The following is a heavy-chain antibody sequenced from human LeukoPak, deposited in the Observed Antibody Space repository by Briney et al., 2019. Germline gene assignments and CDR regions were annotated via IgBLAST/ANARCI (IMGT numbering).Heavy chain of an antibody. Sequence: GGSLRLSCAASGFIFSSYSMNWVRQAPGKGLEWVSYISSSSSTIYYADSVKGRFTISRDNAKNSLYLQMNSLRAEDTALYYCAKDREYYDSSGYSHWGQGTLVTVSS. CDR1: GFIFSSYS. CDR3: AKDREYYDSSGYSH. D-gene: IGHD3-22*01. J-gene: IGHJ4*02. V-gene: IGHV3-48*04. CDR2: ISSSSSTI.